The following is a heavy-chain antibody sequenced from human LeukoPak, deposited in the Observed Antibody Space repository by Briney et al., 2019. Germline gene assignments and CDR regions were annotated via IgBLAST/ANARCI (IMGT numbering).Heavy chain of an antibody. Sequence: SETLSLTCAVYGGSFSGYYWGWIRQPPGKGLGWVGEINHCGSTNYNPSLKSRVTISVDTSKNQFTLKLSSVTAADTAVYYCARGLWTMIVVVHGWFDPGGQGTLVTVSS. D-gene: IGHD3-22*01. CDR3: ARGLWTMIVVVHGWFDP. J-gene: IGHJ5*02. CDR1: GGSFSGYY. CDR2: INHCGST. V-gene: IGHV4-34*01.